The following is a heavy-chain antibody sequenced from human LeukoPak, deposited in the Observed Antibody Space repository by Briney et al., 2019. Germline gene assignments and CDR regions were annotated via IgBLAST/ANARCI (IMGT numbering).Heavy chain of an antibody. V-gene: IGHV2-5*01. CDR3: AHSITMVRGVIPPYYFDY. D-gene: IGHD3-10*01. J-gene: IGHJ4*02. CDR1: GFSLSTSGVG. CDR2: IYWNDDK. Sequence: SGPTLVNPTQTLTLTCTLSGFSLSTSGVGVGWIRQPPGKALEWLALIYWNDDKRYSPSLKSRLTITKDTSKNQVVLTMTNMDPVDTATYYCAHSITMVRGVIPPYYFDYWGQGTLVTVSS.